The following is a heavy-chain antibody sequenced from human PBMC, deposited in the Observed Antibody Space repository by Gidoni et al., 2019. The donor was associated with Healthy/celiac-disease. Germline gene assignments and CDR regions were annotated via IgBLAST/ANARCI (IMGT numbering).Heavy chain of an antibody. J-gene: IGHJ6*02. CDR1: GGSFSGYY. V-gene: IGHV4-34*01. Sequence: QVQLQQWGAGLLKPSETLSLTCAVYGGSFSGYYWSWLRQPPGKGLELIGEINHSGSTNYNPSLKSRVTISVDTSKNQFSLKLSSVTAADTAVYYCARGRKDSSSTANYAGRIYYYYYGMDVWGQGTTVTVSS. D-gene: IGHD2-2*01. CDR2: INHSGST. CDR3: ARGRKDSSSTANYAGRIYYYYYGMDV.